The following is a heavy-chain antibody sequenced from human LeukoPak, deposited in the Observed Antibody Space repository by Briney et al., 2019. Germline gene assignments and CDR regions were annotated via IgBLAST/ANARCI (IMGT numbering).Heavy chain of an antibody. D-gene: IGHD1-26*01. Sequence: GGSLRLSCAASGFTFSSYWMSWVRQAAGRGREWVANIKQVGSEKYYVDSVKGRFTISRDNAKNSLYLQMNSLRAEDTAVDYCATDPYGGSYQAHKEYYYGMDVWGQGTTVTVSS. CDR1: GFTFSSYW. V-gene: IGHV3-7*03. J-gene: IGHJ6*02. CDR2: IKQVGSEK. CDR3: ATDPYGGSYQAHKEYYYGMDV.